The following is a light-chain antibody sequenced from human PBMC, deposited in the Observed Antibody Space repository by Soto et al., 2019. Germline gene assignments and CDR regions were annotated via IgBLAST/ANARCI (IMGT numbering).Light chain of an antibody. CDR2: AAS. CDR3: QQSYNTLSWT. CDR1: KSIRNY. V-gene: IGKV1-39*01. Sequence: DFQMTHSPSSLSASVAERVTITCRASKSIRNYLNWYHQKLGKNATLPIYAASHLQSGVPSRFRSSGCATAFILTIISLQPEDFATTYCQQSYNTLSWTFGQGTKVDIK. J-gene: IGKJ1*01.